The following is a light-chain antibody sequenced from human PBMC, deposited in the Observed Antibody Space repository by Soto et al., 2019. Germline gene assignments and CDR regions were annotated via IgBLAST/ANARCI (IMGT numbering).Light chain of an antibody. J-gene: IGKJ5*01. CDR3: QQYNSYT. Sequence: DIQMTQCPSTLSASVGDGVTITCRASQSISSWLAWYQQKPGKAPKLLIYKASSLESGVPSRFSGSGSGTEFTLTISSLQPDDFATYYCQQYNSYTFGQGTRLEIK. CDR1: QSISSW. CDR2: KAS. V-gene: IGKV1-5*03.